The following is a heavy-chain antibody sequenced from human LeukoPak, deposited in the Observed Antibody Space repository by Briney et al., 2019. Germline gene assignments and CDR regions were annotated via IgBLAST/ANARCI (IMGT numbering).Heavy chain of an antibody. V-gene: IGHV4-34*01. D-gene: IGHD3-10*01. Sequence: KPSETLSLTCTVSGGSISSYYWNWIRQPPGKGLEWIGGINHSGSTKYNPSLKSRVTISVDTSKNHFSLKLSSMAAADTAVYYCARRPPAYDSGSGSYSKGGLDYWGQGTLVTVSS. J-gene: IGHJ4*02. CDR3: ARRPPAYDSGSGSYSKGGLDY. CDR2: INHSGST. CDR1: GGSISSYY.